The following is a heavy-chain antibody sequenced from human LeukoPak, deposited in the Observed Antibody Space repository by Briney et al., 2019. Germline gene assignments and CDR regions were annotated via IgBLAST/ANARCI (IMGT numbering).Heavy chain of an antibody. CDR1: GFTFSNYA. J-gene: IGHJ4*02. CDR3: ARGRGSPYYFDC. Sequence: AGSLRLSCAASGFTFSNYAMTWVRQAPGKGLEWVSSISTSGDSTAYAASVKGRFTISRDNSKNTLCLQLSSLRAEDTAVYYCARGRGSPYYFDCWGQGTLVTVSS. D-gene: IGHD1-26*01. CDR2: ISTSGDST. V-gene: IGHV3-23*01.